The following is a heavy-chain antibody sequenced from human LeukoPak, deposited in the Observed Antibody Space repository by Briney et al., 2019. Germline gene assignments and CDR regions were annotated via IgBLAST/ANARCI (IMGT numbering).Heavy chain of an antibody. CDR3: ARFGGLRGSYYYYYYMDV. Sequence: PSETLSLTCTVSSGSISTSNYYWGWVRQPPGKALEWIGNIFYSGSTYYSPSLKSRVTISLDTSRNQFSLKLSSVTAADTAVYYCARFGGLRGSYYYYYYMDVWGKGTTVTISS. CDR2: IFYSGST. CDR1: SGSISTSNYY. D-gene: IGHD4-23*01. V-gene: IGHV4-39*07. J-gene: IGHJ6*03.